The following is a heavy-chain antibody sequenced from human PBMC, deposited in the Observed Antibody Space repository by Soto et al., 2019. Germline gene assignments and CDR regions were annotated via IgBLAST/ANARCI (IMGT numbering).Heavy chain of an antibody. CDR2: FDPKDGLP. J-gene: IGHJ5*02. Sequence: GGSLRLSCAASGFTFSSYALGWMRQSPGTGLECMGGFDPKDGLPVYAQNFEGRVTMTEDASTDTAYLEVENLRSEDTAVYFCATVVGLGRYYFDAWGQGSLVTVSS. CDR3: ATVVGLGRYYFDA. CDR1: GFTFSSYA. V-gene: IGHV1-24*01. D-gene: IGHD2-15*01.